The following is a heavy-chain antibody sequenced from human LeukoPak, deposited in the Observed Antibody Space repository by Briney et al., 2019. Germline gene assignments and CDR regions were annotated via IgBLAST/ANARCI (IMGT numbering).Heavy chain of an antibody. CDR1: GGSFSGYY. CDR2: INHSGST. J-gene: IGHJ4*02. Sequence: PSETLSLTCAVYGGSFSGYYWSWIRQPPGKGLEWIGEINHSGSTNYNPSLKSRVTISVDTSKNQFSLKLSSVTAADTAVYYCARGISNYVGSHGSQGFDYWGQGTLVTVSS. V-gene: IGHV4-34*01. CDR3: ARGISNYVGSHGSQGFDY. D-gene: IGHD4-11*01.